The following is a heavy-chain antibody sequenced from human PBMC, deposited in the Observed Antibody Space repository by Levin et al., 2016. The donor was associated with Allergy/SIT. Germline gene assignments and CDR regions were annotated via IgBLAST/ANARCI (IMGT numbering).Heavy chain of an antibody. CDR3: ARGGYSYGSFGY. CDR2: IDGSGVGT. V-gene: IGHV3-23*01. CDR1: GFTFSSYA. D-gene: IGHD5-18*01. J-gene: IGHJ4*02. Sequence: GGSLRLSCATSGFTFSSYAMTWVRQAPGKGLEWVSAIDGSGVGTYYADSVKGRFTISRDNSKNTLYLLMNTLRAEDTAVYYCARGGYSYGSFGYWGQGTLVTVSS.